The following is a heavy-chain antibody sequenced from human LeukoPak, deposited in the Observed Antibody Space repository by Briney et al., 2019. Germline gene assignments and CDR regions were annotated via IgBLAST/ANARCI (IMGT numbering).Heavy chain of an antibody. J-gene: IGHJ4*02. D-gene: IGHD1-26*01. V-gene: IGHV4-39*01. Sequence: KSSETLSLTCTVSGGSISSSSYYWGCVRQPPGKGQEWIGSIYYSGSTYYNPSLKSRVTISVDTSKNQFSLKLSSVTAADTAVYYCASVRSGSHYFDYWGQGTLITVSS. CDR1: GGSISSSSYY. CDR2: IYYSGST. CDR3: ASVRSGSHYFDY.